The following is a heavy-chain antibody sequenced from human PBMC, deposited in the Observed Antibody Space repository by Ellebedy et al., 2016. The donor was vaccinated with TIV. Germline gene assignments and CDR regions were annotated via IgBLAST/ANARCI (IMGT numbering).Heavy chain of an antibody. J-gene: IGHJ3*02. CDR2: IYPGDSDT. D-gene: IGHD6-13*01. CDR1: GYSFTSYW. CDR3: ARPAHNSRFAAFDI. Sequence: GESLKISXKGSGYSFTSYWIGWVRQMPGKGLEWMGIIYPGDSDTRYSPSFQGQVTISADKSTSTAYLQWSSLKASDTAMYYCARPAHNSRFAAFDIWGQGTMVTVSS. V-gene: IGHV5-51*01.